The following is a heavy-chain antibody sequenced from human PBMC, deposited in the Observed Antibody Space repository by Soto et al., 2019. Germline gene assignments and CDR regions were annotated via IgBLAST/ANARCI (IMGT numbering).Heavy chain of an antibody. D-gene: IGHD3-16*02. CDR2: ISYSGST. Sequence: PSETLSLTCAVSGASISSDAYYWSWIRQHPGKGLEWIGYISYSGSTYYNPSLKSRVTISVDTSKNQFSLKLTSVTAADTAVYYCARYRLSDTWSKFDYWGQGTLVTVSS. J-gene: IGHJ4*02. CDR1: GASISSDAYY. CDR3: ARYRLSDTWSKFDY. V-gene: IGHV4-31*11.